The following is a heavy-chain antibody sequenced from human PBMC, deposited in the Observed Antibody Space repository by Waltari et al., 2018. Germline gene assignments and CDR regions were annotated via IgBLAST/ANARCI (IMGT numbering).Heavy chain of an antibody. V-gene: IGHV3-30*02. D-gene: IGHD6-19*01. Sequence: QVQQVESGGGVVQPGESLRLSCTTSGFTFTTYGMHWVRQAPGKGLEWLAFRRYNGIDKYYADSVRGRFTISRDISKNAVYLQMNSLRADDTAVYYCGIDVSEPIDYWGQGTLVTVSS. J-gene: IGHJ4*02. CDR1: GFTFTTYG. CDR2: RRYNGIDK. CDR3: GIDVSEPIDY.